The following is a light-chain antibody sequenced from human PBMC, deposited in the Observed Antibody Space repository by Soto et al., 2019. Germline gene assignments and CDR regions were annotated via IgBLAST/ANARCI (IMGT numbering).Light chain of an antibody. CDR3: QQRSNWVT. CDR2: DAS. CDR1: QSVSSY. Sequence: PGARATLSCRASQSVSSYLAWYQQKPGQAPRLLIYDASNRATGIPARFSGSGSGTDFTLTISSLEPEDFAVYYCQQRSNWVTFGPGTKVDIK. J-gene: IGKJ3*01. V-gene: IGKV3-11*01.